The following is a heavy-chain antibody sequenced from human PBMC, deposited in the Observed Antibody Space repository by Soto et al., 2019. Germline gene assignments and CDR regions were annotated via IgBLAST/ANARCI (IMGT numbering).Heavy chain of an antibody. Sequence: SVPTLVNPTETLTLTCTVSGFSLSNARMGVSWIRQPPGKALEWLAHIFSNDEKSYSTSLKSRLTISKDTSKSQVVLTMTNMDPVDTATYYCARIQGYYDSSGYFGDAFDIWGQGTMVTVSS. J-gene: IGHJ3*02. D-gene: IGHD3-22*01. V-gene: IGHV2-26*01. CDR3: ARIQGYYDSSGYFGDAFDI. CDR1: GFSLSNARMG. CDR2: IFSNDEK.